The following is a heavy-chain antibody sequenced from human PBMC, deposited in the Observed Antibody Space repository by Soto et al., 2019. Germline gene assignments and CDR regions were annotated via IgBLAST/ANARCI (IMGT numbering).Heavy chain of an antibody. V-gene: IGHV3-15*01. D-gene: IGHD1-7*01. J-gene: IGHJ4*02. Sequence: EVHLVESGGGPVKPGGSLRISCAASGFTFSGAWMSWVRQAPGKGLEWVGRIKSKFDGGRIDYAASVKGRFSISRDDSTNTLFLRMNSLKTEDTAVYFCTTSVTGTPRAIDYWGQGTLVTVSS. CDR1: GFTFSGAW. CDR2: IKSKFDGGRI. CDR3: TTSVTGTPRAIDY.